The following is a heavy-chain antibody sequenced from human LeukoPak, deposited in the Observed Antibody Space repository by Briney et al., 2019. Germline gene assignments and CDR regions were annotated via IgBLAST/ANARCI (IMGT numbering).Heavy chain of an antibody. CDR1: GGSINNYF. CDR2: IYYSDST. Sequence: SETLSLTCTVSGGSINNYFWSWIRQPPGKGLECIAYIYYSDSTNYNPSLKSRVTISVDTSKNQFSLKLSSVTAADTAVYYCAREGYYGSGYPFDYWGQGTLVTVSS. D-gene: IGHD3-10*01. J-gene: IGHJ4*02. CDR3: AREGYYGSGYPFDY. V-gene: IGHV4-59*12.